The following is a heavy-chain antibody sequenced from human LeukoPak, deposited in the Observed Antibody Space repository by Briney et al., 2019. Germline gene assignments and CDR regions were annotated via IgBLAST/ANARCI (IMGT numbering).Heavy chain of an antibody. CDR2: ISHSGSI. V-gene: IGHV4-59*01. D-gene: IGHD5-24*01. J-gene: IGHJ4*02. CDR1: GGSISVYY. CDR3: ARSRDAYLLDY. Sequence: SETLSLTCTVSGGSISVYYWSWVRQPPGKGLEWIGYISHSGSINYNPSLQSRVTISIDTSNNQFSLSMRSATAADTAVYYCARSRDAYLLDYWGQGTLVTVSS.